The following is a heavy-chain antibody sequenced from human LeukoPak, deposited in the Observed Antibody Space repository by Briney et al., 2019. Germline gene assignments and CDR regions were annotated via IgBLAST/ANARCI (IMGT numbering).Heavy chain of an antibody. CDR1: GGSISSYY. CDR2: IYYSGST. CDR3: ARHWGGSYLHYFDY. J-gene: IGHJ4*02. Sequence: SETLSLTCTVSGGSISSYYWGWIRQPPGKGLEWIGYIYYSGSTNYNPSLKSRVTMSVDTSKNQFSLKLSSVTAADTAVYYCARHWGGSYLHYFDYWGQGTLVTVSS. V-gene: IGHV4-59*08. D-gene: IGHD1-26*01.